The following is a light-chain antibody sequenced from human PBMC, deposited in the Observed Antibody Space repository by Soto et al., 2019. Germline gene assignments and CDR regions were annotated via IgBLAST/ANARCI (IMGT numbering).Light chain of an antibody. CDR3: HQYGTSPQT. CDR1: QSVGNNF. J-gene: IGKJ1*01. Sequence: DIVLTQSPDTLSLSPGERATLSCRASQSVGNNFLAWYQQKPGQAPTLLIYDASSRASGLPARFSGSGSETDFTLTVSSLELEDFAVYFCHQYGTSPQTFGQGTKVDIK. CDR2: DAS. V-gene: IGKV3-20*01.